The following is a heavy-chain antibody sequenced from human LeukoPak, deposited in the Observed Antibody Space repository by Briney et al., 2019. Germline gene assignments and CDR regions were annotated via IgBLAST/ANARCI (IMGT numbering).Heavy chain of an antibody. CDR1: GFTFDDYA. D-gene: IGHD3-10*01. Sequence: GGSLRLSCAASGFTFDDYAMHWVRQAPGKGLEWVSGISWNSGSIGYADSVKGRFTISRDNAKNSLYLQMNSLRAEDTALYYCAKGRGSGSYYNAIVDYWGQGTLVTVSS. J-gene: IGHJ4*02. CDR2: ISWNSGSI. CDR3: AKGRGSGSYYNAIVDY. V-gene: IGHV3-9*01.